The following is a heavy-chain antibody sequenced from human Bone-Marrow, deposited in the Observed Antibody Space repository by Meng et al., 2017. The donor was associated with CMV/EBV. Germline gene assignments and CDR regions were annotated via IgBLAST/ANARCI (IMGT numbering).Heavy chain of an antibody. D-gene: IGHD2-2*01. CDR3: ARLIPAAMYYYYGMDV. Sequence: GESLKISCAASGFTFSSYWMGWVRQAPGKGLEWVANIKQDGSEKYYVDSVKGRFTISRDNAKNSLYLQMNSLRAEDTAVYYCARLIPAAMYYYYGMDVWGQGNTVTVSS. CDR1: GFTFSSYW. CDR2: IKQDGSEK. V-gene: IGHV3-7*01. J-gene: IGHJ6*02.